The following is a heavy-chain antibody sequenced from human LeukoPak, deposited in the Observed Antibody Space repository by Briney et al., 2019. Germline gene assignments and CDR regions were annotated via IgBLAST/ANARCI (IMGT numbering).Heavy chain of an antibody. V-gene: IGHV4-39*01. CDR2: IYYSGST. Sequence: SETLSLTCTVSGGSISSSSYYWGWIRQPPAKGLEWIGSIYYSGSTYYNPSLKSRVTISVDTSKNQFSLKLSSVTAADTAVYYCARHQGGGYYGSGSYYYYMDVWGKGTTVTVSS. J-gene: IGHJ6*03. D-gene: IGHD3-10*01. CDR1: GGSISSSSYY. CDR3: ARHQGGGYYGSGSYYYYMDV.